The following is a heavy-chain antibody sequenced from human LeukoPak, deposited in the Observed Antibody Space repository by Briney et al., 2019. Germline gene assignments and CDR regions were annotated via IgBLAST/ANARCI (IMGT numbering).Heavy chain of an antibody. CDR1: GYTFTSYV. V-gene: IGHV7-4-1*02. D-gene: IGHD3-22*01. CDR3: GKDSSGYVQYYYYGMDV. J-gene: IGHJ6*02. CDR2: INTNTGNP. Sequence: ASVKVSCKASGYTFTSYVMNWVRQAPGQGLEWMGWINTNTGNPTYAQGFTGRFVFSLDTSVSTAYLQISSLKAEDTAVYYCGKDSSGYVQYYYYGMDVWGQGTTVTVSS.